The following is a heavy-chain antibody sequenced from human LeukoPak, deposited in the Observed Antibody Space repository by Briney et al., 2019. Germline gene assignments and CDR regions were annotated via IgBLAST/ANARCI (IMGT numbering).Heavy chain of an antibody. CDR2: ISGSGGST. CDR1: GFTFSNYA. CDR3: ARDNIGSYDY. Sequence: GGSLRLSCAASGFTFSNYAMNWVRQAPGKGLKWVSVISGSGGSTYYADSVKGRFTISRDNSKNTLYLQMNSLKTEDTAVYYCARDNIGSYDYWGQGTRVTVSS. D-gene: IGHD3-10*01. J-gene: IGHJ4*02. V-gene: IGHV3-23*01.